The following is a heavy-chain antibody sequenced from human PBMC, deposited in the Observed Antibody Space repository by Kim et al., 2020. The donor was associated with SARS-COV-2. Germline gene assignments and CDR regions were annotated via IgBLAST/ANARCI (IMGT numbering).Heavy chain of an antibody. CDR1: GGSISSSNW. Sequence: SETLSLTCAVSGGSISSSNWWSWVRQPPGKGLEWIGEIYHSGSTNYNPSLKSRVTISVDKSKNQFSLKLSSVTAADTAVYYCARDPVVVVVTAISYYYYGMDVWGQGTTVTVSS. V-gene: IGHV4-4*02. J-gene: IGHJ6*02. CDR3: ARDPVVVVVTAISYYYYGMDV. CDR2: IYHSGST. D-gene: IGHD2-21*02.